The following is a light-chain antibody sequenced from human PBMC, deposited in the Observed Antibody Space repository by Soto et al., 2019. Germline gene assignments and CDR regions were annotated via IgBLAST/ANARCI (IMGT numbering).Light chain of an antibody. CDR2: AAS. CDR1: QSISVH. Sequence: DIQMTQSPSSLSASVGDTVTITCRASQSISVHLNWYQQKPGKVPKLLIYAASNLQSGVPSSFSGSGSETDFALTISSLQPEDFATYYCQQSYITPYTFGQGTKLHI. CDR3: QQSYITPYT. J-gene: IGKJ2*01. V-gene: IGKV1-39*01.